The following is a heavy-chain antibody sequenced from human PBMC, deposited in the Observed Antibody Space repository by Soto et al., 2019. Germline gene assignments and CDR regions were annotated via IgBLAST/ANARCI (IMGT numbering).Heavy chain of an antibody. D-gene: IGHD3-22*01. J-gene: IGHJ6*02. V-gene: IGHV4-39*01. CDR2: IYYSGST. CDR3: ASPADDSSGYYYRPSNYYYYGMDV. CDR1: SGSINSCRYY. Sequence: LTSAACSGSINSCRYYVALKQKPPGKGLEWIGSIYYSGSTYYNPSLKSRVTISVDTSKNQFSLKLSSVTAADTAVYYCASPADDSSGYYYRPSNYYYYGMDVWGQGTTVTV.